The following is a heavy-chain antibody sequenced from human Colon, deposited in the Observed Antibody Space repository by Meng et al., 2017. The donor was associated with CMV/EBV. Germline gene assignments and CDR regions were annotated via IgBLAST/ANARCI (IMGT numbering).Heavy chain of an antibody. CDR1: GFTFGDYG. V-gene: IGHV3-20*04. D-gene: IGHD3-3*01. CDR3: ARDRDFWRGQHGEFEH. J-gene: IGHJ4*02. CDR2: IGWNGNTK. Sequence: GGSLRLSCRGSGFTFGDYGMSWVRQVPGKGLEWVSGIGWNGNTKGYADSVRGRFIISRDDAQNSLYLNMSSLTVDDTALYYCARDRDFWRGQHGEFEHWGQGTLVTVSS.